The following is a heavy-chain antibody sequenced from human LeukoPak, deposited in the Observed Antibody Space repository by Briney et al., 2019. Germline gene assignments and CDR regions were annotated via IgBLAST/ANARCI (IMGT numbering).Heavy chain of an antibody. CDR2: IYHSGIT. J-gene: IGHJ2*01. D-gene: IGHD3-22*01. CDR1: GYSISSDYY. CDR3: ARDSRKIPTQYYYDSSGYYEPYWYFDL. V-gene: IGHV4-38-2*02. Sequence: PSETLSLTCTVSGYSISSDYYWGWIRQPPGKGLEWIGSIYHSGITYYNPSLKSRVIVSVDTSKNQFSLKLSSVTAADTAVYYCARDSRKIPTQYYYDSSGYYEPYWYFDLWGRGTLVTVSS.